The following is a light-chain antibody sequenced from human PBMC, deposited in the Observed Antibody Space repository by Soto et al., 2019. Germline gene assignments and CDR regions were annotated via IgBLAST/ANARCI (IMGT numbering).Light chain of an antibody. CDR2: AAS. Sequence: PLTQSPSSLSASVGDRVAITCRASQGIGSYLAWYQQKPGRAPKLLIYAASTLQSGVPSRFSGSGSGTDFTLTISSLQSEDFATYYCQQLNSYPRTFGPGTKVDIK. CDR3: QQLNSYPRT. J-gene: IGKJ3*01. V-gene: IGKV1-9*01. CDR1: QGIGSY.